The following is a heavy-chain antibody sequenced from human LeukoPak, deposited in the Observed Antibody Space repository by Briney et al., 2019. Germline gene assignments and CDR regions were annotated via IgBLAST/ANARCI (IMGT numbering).Heavy chain of an antibody. J-gene: IGHJ5*02. D-gene: IGHD3-22*01. CDR3: ARGPMKGYDSPRGNWFDP. CDR2: ISAYNGNT. Sequence: GASVTVSYKASGYTFTNYGISWVRQAPGQGLEWMGWISAYNGNTNYAQKLQGRVTMTTDTSTSTAYMELRSLRSDDTAVYYCARGPMKGYDSPRGNWFDPWGQGTLVTVSS. V-gene: IGHV1-18*01. CDR1: GYTFTNYG.